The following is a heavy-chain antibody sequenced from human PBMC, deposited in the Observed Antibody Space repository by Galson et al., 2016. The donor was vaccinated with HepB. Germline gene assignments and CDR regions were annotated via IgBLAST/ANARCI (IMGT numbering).Heavy chain of an antibody. V-gene: IGHV3-9*01. Sequence: SLRLSCAGSGFAFNDYAMHWVRQVPGKGLEWVSGIGWDSGRIGYADSVKGRFTISRDNAKNSLYSQMPSLRTEDTALYYCAKEIGIADFGLHVWGQGTTVTVSS. D-gene: IGHD2/OR15-2a*01. CDR2: IGWDSGRI. CDR1: GFAFNDYA. CDR3: AKEIGIADFGLHV. J-gene: IGHJ6*02.